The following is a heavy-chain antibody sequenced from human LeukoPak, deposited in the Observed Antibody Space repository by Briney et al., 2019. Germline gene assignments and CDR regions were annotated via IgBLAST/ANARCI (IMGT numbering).Heavy chain of an antibody. CDR1: GGTFSSYA. CDR2: IIPIFGTA. V-gene: IGHV1-69*06. D-gene: IGHD3-22*01. J-gene: IGHJ6*03. Sequence: ASVKVSCKASGGTFSSYAISWMRQALGQGLEWMGGIIPIFGTANYAQKFQGRVTITADKSTSTGYMELSSLRSEDTAVYYCASVNYYDSSGYSPYYMDVWGKGTTVTVSS. CDR3: ASVNYYDSSGYSPYYMDV.